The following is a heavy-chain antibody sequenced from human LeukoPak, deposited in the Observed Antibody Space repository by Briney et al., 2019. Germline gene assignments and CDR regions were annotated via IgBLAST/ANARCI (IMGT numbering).Heavy chain of an antibody. CDR1: GFTFSDYY. V-gene: IGHV3-11*04. D-gene: IGHD3-3*01. J-gene: IGHJ4*02. Sequence: GGSLRLSCTASGFTFSDYYMCWMRQAPGKGLEWVSYISSSGSTIYYADSVKGRFTISRDNAKNSLYLQMNSLRAEDTAVYYCARDRKDDFRSGYYVDYWGQGTLVTVSS. CDR2: ISSSGSTI. CDR3: ARDRKDDFRSGYYVDY.